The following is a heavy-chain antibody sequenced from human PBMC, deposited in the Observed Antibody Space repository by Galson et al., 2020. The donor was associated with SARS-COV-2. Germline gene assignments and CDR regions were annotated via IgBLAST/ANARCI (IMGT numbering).Heavy chain of an antibody. CDR1: GFTFTSYS. J-gene: IGHJ4*02. CDR2: ISGTSTNI. D-gene: IGHD5-18*01. V-gene: IGHV3-21*06. CDR3: TRERGYSYGYSDY. Sequence: NSGGSLRLSCAASGFTFTSYSMNWVRQAPGKGLEWVSSISGTSTNIYYEDSVKGRFTISRDNAKNSLYLQMNSRGTEDTAVYYCTRERGYSYGYSDYWGQGTLVTVSS.